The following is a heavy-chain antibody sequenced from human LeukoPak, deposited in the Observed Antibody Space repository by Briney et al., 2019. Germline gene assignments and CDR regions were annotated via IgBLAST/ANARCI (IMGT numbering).Heavy chain of an antibody. J-gene: IGHJ4*02. D-gene: IGHD5-18*01. CDR1: GYTFTSYY. V-gene: IGHV1-46*01. Sequence: ASVKVSCKASGYTFTSYYMHWVRQAPGQGLKWMGIINPSGGSTSYAQKFQGRVTMTRDTSTSTVYMELSSLRSEDTAVYYCARGETGTTYTAMVDYWGQGTLVTVSS. CDR2: INPSGGST. CDR3: ARGETGTTYTAMVDY.